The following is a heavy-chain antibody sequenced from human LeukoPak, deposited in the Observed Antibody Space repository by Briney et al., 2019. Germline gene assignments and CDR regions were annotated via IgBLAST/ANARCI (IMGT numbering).Heavy chain of an antibody. CDR1: GFTFSNYW. J-gene: IGHJ6*04. V-gene: IGHV3-21*01. Sequence: GGALRLSCAASGFTFSNYWMSWVGQAPGKGVEGVSSINSRSSYVYYADSVKGRLTISRDNAKNSLYLQMNSLRAEDTAVYYCARGPTMKMDVWGKGTTVTVSS. CDR2: INSRSSYV. D-gene: IGHD3-22*01. CDR3: ARGPTMKMDV.